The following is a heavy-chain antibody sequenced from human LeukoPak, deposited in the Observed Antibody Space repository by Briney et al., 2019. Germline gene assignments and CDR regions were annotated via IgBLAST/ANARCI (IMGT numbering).Heavy chain of an antibody. CDR3: AKREAMIKGLDY. V-gene: IGHV3-23*01. CDR1: GFTFSSYA. Sequence: GGSLRLSCAASGFTFSSYAMSWVRQAPGKGLEWVSAISSGGTTYYADSVKGRFTISRDDSKNTLYLQMNSLRAEDTAVYYCAKREAMIKGLDYWGQGTLVTVSS. CDR2: ISSGGTT. D-gene: IGHD5-18*01. J-gene: IGHJ4*02.